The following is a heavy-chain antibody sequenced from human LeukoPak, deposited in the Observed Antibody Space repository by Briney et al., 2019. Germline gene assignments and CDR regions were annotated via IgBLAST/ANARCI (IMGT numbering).Heavy chain of an antibody. CDR3: VRLGGNDSDY. J-gene: IGHJ4*02. Sequence: GGSLRLSCSASGFTFSDYSMHWVRQAPGKGLEYVSAIRSNGSGTNYADSVKGRFTISRDNSKNPLYLQMSSLRVEDTAVYYCVRLGGNDSDYWGQGTLVTVSS. D-gene: IGHD1-26*01. CDR2: IRSNGSGT. V-gene: IGHV3-64D*06. CDR1: GFTFSDYS.